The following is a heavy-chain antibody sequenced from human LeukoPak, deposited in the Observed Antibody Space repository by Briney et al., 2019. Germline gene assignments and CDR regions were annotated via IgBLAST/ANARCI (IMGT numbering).Heavy chain of an antibody. CDR3: ARGTPVAGISYFDY. Sequence: PSETLSLTCAVSGGSISSSNWWSWVRQPPGKGLEWIGEIYHSGSTNYNPSLKSRVTISVDKSKNQFSLKLSSVTAADTAVYYCARGTPVAGISYFDYWGQGTLVTVSS. D-gene: IGHD6-19*01. J-gene: IGHJ4*02. V-gene: IGHV4-4*02. CDR1: GGSISSSNW. CDR2: IYHSGST.